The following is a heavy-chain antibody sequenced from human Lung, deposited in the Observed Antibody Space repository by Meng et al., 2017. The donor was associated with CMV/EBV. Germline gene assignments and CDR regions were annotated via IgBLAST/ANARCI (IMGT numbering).Heavy chain of an antibody. CDR1: GFLFSDAW. CDR2: IKSNSDAGTT. CDR3: TTDRSLYFFDY. D-gene: IGHD3-16*02. V-gene: IGHV3-15*01. Sequence: AASGFLFSDAWMTWVRQAAGKGLEWVGRIKSNSDAGTTDYAAPVKGRFTISRDDSENTMYLQMNSLKSEDTAVYYCTTDRSLYFFDYWGQGTLVTVSS. J-gene: IGHJ4*02.